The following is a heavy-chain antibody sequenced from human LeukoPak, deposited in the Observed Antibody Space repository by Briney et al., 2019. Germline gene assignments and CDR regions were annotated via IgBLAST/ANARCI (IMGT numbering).Heavy chain of an antibody. J-gene: IGHJ4*02. D-gene: IGHD2-15*01. Sequence: GESLKISCKGSGYTFTGYYMHWVRQAPGQGLEWMGWINPHTGGTNYAQKFQGRVTMTRDTSISTAYMELSGLTSDDTAVYYCARPYCSGGSCHDYFDYWGQGTLVTVSS. CDR1: GYTFTGYY. CDR3: ARPYCSGGSCHDYFDY. V-gene: IGHV1-2*02. CDR2: INPHTGGT.